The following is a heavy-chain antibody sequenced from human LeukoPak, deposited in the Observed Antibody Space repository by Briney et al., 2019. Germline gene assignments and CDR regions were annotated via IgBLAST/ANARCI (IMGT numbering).Heavy chain of an antibody. Sequence: GGSLRLSCAASGFTFSSYEMNWVRQAPGKGLEWVSYISSSGSTIYYADSVKGRFTISRDNAKNSLYLQMNRLRAEHTAVYYWAASIVVVPAATIDEIWGQGTLVTVSS. CDR1: GFTFSSYE. J-gene: IGHJ4*02. CDR2: ISSSGSTI. CDR3: AASIVVVPAATIDEI. D-gene: IGHD2-2*01. V-gene: IGHV3-48*03.